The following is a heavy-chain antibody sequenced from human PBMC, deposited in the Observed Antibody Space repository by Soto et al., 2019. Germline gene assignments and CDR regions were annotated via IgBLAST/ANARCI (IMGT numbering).Heavy chain of an antibody. Sequence: ASVKVSCKASGGTFSSYTISWVRQAPGQGLEWMGRIIPILGIANYAQKFQGRVTITADKSTSTAYMELSSLRSEDTAVYYCASLKGAGDPILLDYWGQGTLVTVSS. CDR1: GGTFSSYT. D-gene: IGHD7-27*01. CDR2: IIPILGIA. CDR3: ASLKGAGDPILLDY. V-gene: IGHV1-69*02. J-gene: IGHJ4*02.